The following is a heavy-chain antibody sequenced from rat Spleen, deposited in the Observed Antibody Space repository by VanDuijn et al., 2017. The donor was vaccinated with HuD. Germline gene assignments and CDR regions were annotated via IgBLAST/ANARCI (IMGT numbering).Heavy chain of an antibody. Sequence: EVQLVESGGGLVQPGRSLKLSCAASGFTFSNYDMAWVRQAPTKGLEWVASISTSGGSTYYRDSVKGRFTVSRDNAKSTLYLQMDSLRSEDTATYYCARQAYYGYNSYYFDYWGQGVMVTVSS. V-gene: IGHV5-25*01. CDR2: ISTSGGST. CDR1: GFTFSNYD. CDR3: ARQAYYGYNSYYFDY. J-gene: IGHJ2*01. D-gene: IGHD1-9*01.